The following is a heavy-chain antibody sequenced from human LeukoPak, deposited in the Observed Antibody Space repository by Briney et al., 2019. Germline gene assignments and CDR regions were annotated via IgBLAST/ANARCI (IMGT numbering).Heavy chain of an antibody. Sequence: PGGSLRLSCAASGFTFSSYWMSWVRQAPGKGLEWVANIKQDGSEKYYVDSVKGRFTISRDNSKNTLYLQMNSLRAEDTAVYYCASRLVYDSSGYYPLFYDYWGQGTLVTVSS. CDR1: GFTFSSYW. D-gene: IGHD3-22*01. CDR2: IKQDGSEK. V-gene: IGHV3-7*03. J-gene: IGHJ4*02. CDR3: ASRLVYDSSGYYPLFYDY.